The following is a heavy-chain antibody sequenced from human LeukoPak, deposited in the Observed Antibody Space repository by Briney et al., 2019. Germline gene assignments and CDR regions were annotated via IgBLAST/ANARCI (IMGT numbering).Heavy chain of an antibody. CDR2: IRSKANSYAT. CDR1: GFTFSSYG. D-gene: IGHD3-3*01. CDR3: TALAYGITIFGVEQTDY. Sequence: GGSLRLSCAASGFTFSSYGMHWVRQASGKGLEWVGRIRSKANSYATAYAASVKGRFTISRDDSKNTAYLQMNSLKTEDTAVYYCTALAYGITIFGVEQTDYWGQGTLVTVSS. J-gene: IGHJ4*02. V-gene: IGHV3-73*01.